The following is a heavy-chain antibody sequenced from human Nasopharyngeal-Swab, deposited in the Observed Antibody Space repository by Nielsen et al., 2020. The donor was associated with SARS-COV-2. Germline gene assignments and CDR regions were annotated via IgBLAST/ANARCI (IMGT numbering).Heavy chain of an antibody. Sequence: GESLKISCAASGFTFSTYAMTWVRQAPGKGLEWVSGMGSPEYGTTYYADSVTGRFTISRDNSKNMLYLQMTSLRAEDTAMYYCAKREYGARSGYYDFGDWGQGTLVTVSS. D-gene: IGHD3-3*01. CDR1: GFTFSTYA. V-gene: IGHV3-23*01. CDR3: AKREYGARSGYYDFGD. CDR2: MGSPEYGTT. J-gene: IGHJ4*02.